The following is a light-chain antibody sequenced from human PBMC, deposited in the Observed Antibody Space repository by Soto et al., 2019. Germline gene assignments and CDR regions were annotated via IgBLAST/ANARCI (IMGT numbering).Light chain of an antibody. Sequence: QSALTQPASVSGSPGQSITISCTGTSSDVGSYNLVSWYQQHPGEAPKVMIYEVTKRPSGVSNRFSGSKSGNTASLTISGLQAEDEADYYCCSYASSSTFVFGGGTKLTVL. CDR3: CSYASSSTFV. J-gene: IGLJ3*02. CDR1: SSDVGSYNL. V-gene: IGLV2-23*02. CDR2: EVT.